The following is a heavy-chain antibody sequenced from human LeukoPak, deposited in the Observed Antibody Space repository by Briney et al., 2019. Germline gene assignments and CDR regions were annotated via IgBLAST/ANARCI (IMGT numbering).Heavy chain of an antibody. Sequence: ASVKVSCKTSGYTFTDHYIHWMRQAPGQGLEWMGWINPNSGGTNYAQKFQGRVTMTRDTSINTAYMELSSLTSGDTAVYYCARSESSAWHYWGQGTLVTVSS. CDR1: GYTFTDHY. CDR3: ARSESSAWHY. CDR2: INPNSGGT. V-gene: IGHV1-2*02. J-gene: IGHJ4*02. D-gene: IGHD6-19*01.